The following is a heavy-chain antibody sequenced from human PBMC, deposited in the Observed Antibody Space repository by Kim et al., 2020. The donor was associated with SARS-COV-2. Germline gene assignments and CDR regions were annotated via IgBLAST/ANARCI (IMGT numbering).Heavy chain of an antibody. CDR3: ARGFPEDGYRYYYDSSGPGSFDY. J-gene: IGHJ4*02. CDR1: GYTFTSYG. CDR2: ISAYNGNT. Sequence: ASVKVSCKASGYTFTSYGISWVRQAPGQGLEWMGWISAYNGNTNYAQKLQGRVTMTTDTSTSTAYMELRSLRSDDTAVYYCARGFPEDGYRYYYDSSGPGSFDYWGQGTLVTVSS. D-gene: IGHD3-22*01. V-gene: IGHV1-18*01.